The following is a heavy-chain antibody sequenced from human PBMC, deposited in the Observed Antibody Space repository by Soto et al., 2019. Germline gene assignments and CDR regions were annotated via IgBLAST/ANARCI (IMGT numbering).Heavy chain of an antibody. V-gene: IGHV4-59*01. CDR1: GGSISSYY. D-gene: IGHD5-18*01. CDR3: ASTIGYSYLN. J-gene: IGHJ4*02. Sequence: LSLTCTVSGGSISSYYWSWIRQPPGKGLEWIGYIYYSGSTNYNPSLKSRVTISVDTSKNQFSLKLSSVTAADTAVYYCASTIGYSYLNWGQGTLVTVSS. CDR2: IYYSGST.